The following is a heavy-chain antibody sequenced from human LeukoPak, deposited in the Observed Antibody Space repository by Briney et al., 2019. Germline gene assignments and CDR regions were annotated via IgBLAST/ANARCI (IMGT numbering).Heavy chain of an antibody. J-gene: IGHJ4*02. CDR1: GFTLSDHF. V-gene: IGHV3-72*01. CDR2: IRKKPKSYTT. CDR3: LRVSTTVAGSDYFDY. D-gene: IGHD6-19*01. Sequence: PGGSLRLSCEASGFTLSDHFMDWVRQAPGKGLEWVGRIRKKPKSYTTESAASVQGKFTISRDDSKNSLYLQMNSLETEDTAVYYCLRVSTTVAGSDYFDYWGQGTPVTVSS.